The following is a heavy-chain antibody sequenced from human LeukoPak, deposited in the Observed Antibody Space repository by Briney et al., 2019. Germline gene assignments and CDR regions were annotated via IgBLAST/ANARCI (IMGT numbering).Heavy chain of an antibody. CDR3: ARDGSRGSSSSWYRGTTGFDP. D-gene: IGHD6-13*01. CDR2: MNPNSGNT. CDR1: GYTFTSYD. V-gene: IGHV1-8*03. J-gene: IGHJ5*02. Sequence: ASVKVSCKASGYTFTSYDINWVRQATGQGLEWMGLMNPNSGNTGYAQKFQGRVTITRNTSISTAYMELSSLRSEDTAVYYCARDGSRGSSSSWYRGTTGFDPWGQGTLVTVSS.